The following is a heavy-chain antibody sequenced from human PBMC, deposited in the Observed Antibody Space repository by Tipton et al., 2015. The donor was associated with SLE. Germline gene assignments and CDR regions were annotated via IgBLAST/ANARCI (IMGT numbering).Heavy chain of an antibody. Sequence: TLSLTCTVSGGSISSYYWSWIRQPPGKGLEWIGYIYTSGSTNYNPSLKSRVTISVDTSKNQISLKLTSVTAADTAVYYCARGWYSRNWEWWFDPWGQGTLVTVSS. V-gene: IGHV4-4*08. CDR1: GGSISSYY. D-gene: IGHD6-13*01. CDR3: ARGWYSRNWEWWFDP. J-gene: IGHJ5*02. CDR2: IYTSGST.